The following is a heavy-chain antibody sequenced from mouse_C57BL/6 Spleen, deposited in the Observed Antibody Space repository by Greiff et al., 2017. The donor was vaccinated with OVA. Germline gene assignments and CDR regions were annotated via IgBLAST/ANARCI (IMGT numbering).Heavy chain of an antibody. J-gene: IGHJ2*01. CDR1: GFTFSDYG. V-gene: IGHV5-17*01. Sequence: EVHLVESGGGLVKPGGSLKLSCAASGFTFSDYGMHWVRQAPETGLEWVAYISSGSSTIYYADTVKGRFTISRDNAKNTLFLQMTSLRSEDTAMYYCARQGNYGSSYVDYWGQGTTLTVSS. CDR2: ISSGSSTI. CDR3: ARQGNYGSSYVDY. D-gene: IGHD1-1*01.